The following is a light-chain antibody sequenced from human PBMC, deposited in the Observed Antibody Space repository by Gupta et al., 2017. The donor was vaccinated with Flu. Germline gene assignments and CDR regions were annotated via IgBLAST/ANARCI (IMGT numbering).Light chain of an antibody. J-gene: IGKJ4*01. CDR2: GAS. V-gene: IGKV3-20*01. Sequence: EIVLTQSPGTLSLSPGERATLPCRASQSVSSSSLAWYQQKPGQTPRLLIYGASNRATGIPDRFSGSGSGTDFTLTISRLEPEDFAVYYCQQYGNSPPTFGGGTGVEIK. CDR1: QSVSSSS. CDR3: QQYGNSPPT.